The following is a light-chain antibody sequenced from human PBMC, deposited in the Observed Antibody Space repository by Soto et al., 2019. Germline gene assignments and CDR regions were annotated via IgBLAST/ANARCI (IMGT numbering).Light chain of an antibody. CDR3: QQYNNWPPSII. CDR2: GAS. Sequence: EVVMTHSPATLSVSPCERATLSFSASQSVSSNLAWYQQKPGQAPRLLIYGASTRATGIPARFSGSGSGTEFTLTISSLQSEDFAVYYCQQYNNWPPSIIFGQGTRLETK. J-gene: IGKJ5*01. V-gene: IGKV3-15*01. CDR1: QSVSSN.